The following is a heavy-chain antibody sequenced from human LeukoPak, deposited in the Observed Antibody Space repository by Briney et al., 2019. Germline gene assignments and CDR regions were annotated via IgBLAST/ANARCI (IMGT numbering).Heavy chain of an antibody. CDR1: GGTFSSYA. J-gene: IGHJ6*03. V-gene: IGHV1-69*06. Sequence: ASVKVSCKASGGTFSSYAISWVRQAPGQGLEWMGGIIPIFGTTNYAQKFQGRVTITADKSTSTAYMELSSLRSEDTAVYYCAREGRRSSSYDYYYYYYMDVWGKGTTVTVSS. D-gene: IGHD6-6*01. CDR2: IIPIFGTT. CDR3: AREGRRSSSYDYYYYYYMDV.